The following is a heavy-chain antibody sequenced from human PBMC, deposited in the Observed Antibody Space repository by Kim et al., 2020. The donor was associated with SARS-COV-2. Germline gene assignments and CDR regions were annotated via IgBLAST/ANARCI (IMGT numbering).Heavy chain of an antibody. CDR2: ISASGAST. D-gene: IGHD1-26*01. J-gene: IGHJ4*02. Sequence: GGSLRLSCAASGFTFSSYAMNWVRQAPGKGLEWVSGISASGASTDYAGSVKGRFAISRDNSKNTLYLQMNSLRAEDTAVYYCAKKYGGSYYFDYWGQGTLVTVSS. CDR1: GFTFSSYA. V-gene: IGHV3-23*01. CDR3: AKKYGGSYYFDY.